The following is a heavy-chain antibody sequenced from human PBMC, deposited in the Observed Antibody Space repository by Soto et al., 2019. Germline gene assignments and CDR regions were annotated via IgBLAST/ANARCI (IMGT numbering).Heavy chain of an antibody. J-gene: IGHJ6*03. Sequence: PGGSLRLSCAASGFTFSNYWMHWVRQAPGKGLVWVSRVNGDGSSTFYADSVKGRFTISRDNSKNTLYLQMNSLRAEDTAVYYCAKLPYGGYYYMDVWGKGTTVTVSS. V-gene: IGHV3-74*01. CDR3: AKLPYGGYYYMDV. CDR1: GFTFSNYW. CDR2: VNGDGSST. D-gene: IGHD1-7*01.